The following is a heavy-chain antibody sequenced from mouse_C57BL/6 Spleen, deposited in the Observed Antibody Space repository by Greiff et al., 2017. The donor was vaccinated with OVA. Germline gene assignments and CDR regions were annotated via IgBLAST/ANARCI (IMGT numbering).Heavy chain of an antibody. CDR2: IYPGSGST. Sequence: QVQLQQPGAELVKPGASVKMSCKASGYTFTSYWITWVKQRPGQGLEWIGDIYPGSGSTNYNEKFKSKATLTVDTSSSTAYMQLSSLTSEDSADYDCARGPYYYGSSYVDFDVWGTGTTVTVSS. CDR3: ARGPYYYGSSYVDFDV. V-gene: IGHV1-55*01. J-gene: IGHJ1*03. CDR1: GYTFTSYW. D-gene: IGHD1-1*01.